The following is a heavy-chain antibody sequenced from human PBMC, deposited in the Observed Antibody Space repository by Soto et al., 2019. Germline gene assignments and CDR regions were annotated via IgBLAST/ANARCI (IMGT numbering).Heavy chain of an antibody. CDR3: AKDPYSTSSPGYFDY. J-gene: IGHJ4*02. V-gene: IGHV3-23*01. CDR2: ISGSGGST. Sequence: GGSLRLSCAASGFTFSSYAMRWVRQAPGKGLEWVSAISGSGGSTYYADSVKGRFTISRDNSKNTLYLQMNSLRAEDTAVYYCAKDPYSTSSPGYFDYWGQGTLVTVSS. CDR1: GFTFSSYA. D-gene: IGHD6-6*01.